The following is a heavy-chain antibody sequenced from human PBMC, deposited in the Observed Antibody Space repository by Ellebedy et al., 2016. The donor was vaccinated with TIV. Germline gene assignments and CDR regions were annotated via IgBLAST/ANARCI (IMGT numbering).Heavy chain of an antibody. J-gene: IGHJ6*03. V-gene: IGHV4-59*12. CDR3: AGRFPNDFYMNV. CDR1: GGSFSNYL. D-gene: IGHD1-1*01. Sequence: SETLSLXXTIYGGSFSNYLWSWIRQPPGKGLEWIAFKSSSGSTNYNYYLKSRATISVDSSRNQFSLKLTSVTAADTAVYFCAGRFPNDFYMNVWGKGTTVTVSS. CDR2: KSSSGST.